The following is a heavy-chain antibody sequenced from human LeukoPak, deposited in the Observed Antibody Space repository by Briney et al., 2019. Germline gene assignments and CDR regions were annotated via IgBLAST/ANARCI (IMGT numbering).Heavy chain of an antibody. CDR3: AREGIAAAFDY. CDR2: ISYDGSNR. D-gene: IGHD6-13*01. CDR1: GFTFSSYA. J-gene: IGHJ4*02. Sequence: GRSLRLSCAASGFTFSSYAMDWVRQAPGKGLEWVAVISYDGSNRYYADSVKGRFTISRDNSKNTLYLQMNSLRAEDTAVYYCAREGIAAAFDYWGQGTLVTVSS. V-gene: IGHV3-30*04.